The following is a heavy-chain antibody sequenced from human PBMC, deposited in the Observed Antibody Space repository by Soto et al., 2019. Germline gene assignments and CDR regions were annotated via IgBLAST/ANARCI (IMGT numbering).Heavy chain of an antibody. CDR3: VRGDKGGFDL. V-gene: IGHV3-74*01. CDR1: GFTFNYYW. D-gene: IGHD2-21*02. J-gene: IGHJ3*01. CDR2: IHSDGSTT. Sequence: EVQLVESEGGLVQRGGSLRLSCAASGFTFNYYWMHWVRQAPGQGLVWVSHIHSDGSTTTYADSVKGRFTISRDNAKNTLYLKMNRLRAEDTAVYYCVRGDKGGFDLWGQGTTVTVSS.